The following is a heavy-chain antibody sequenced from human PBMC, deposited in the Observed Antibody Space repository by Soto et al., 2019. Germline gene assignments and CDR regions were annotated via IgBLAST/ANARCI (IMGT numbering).Heavy chain of an antibody. CDR2: IYYSGST. J-gene: IGHJ4*02. V-gene: IGHV4-31*03. Sequence: QVQLQESGPGLVKPSQTLSLTCTVSGGSISSGGYYWSWIRQHPGKGLEWIGYIYYSGSTYYNPSLKSRVTISVDTSKNQFSLKLSSVTAADTAVYYCARDKRPIVATSGYFDYWGQGTLVTVSS. CDR1: GGSISSGGYY. CDR3: ARDKRPIVATSGYFDY. D-gene: IGHD5-12*01.